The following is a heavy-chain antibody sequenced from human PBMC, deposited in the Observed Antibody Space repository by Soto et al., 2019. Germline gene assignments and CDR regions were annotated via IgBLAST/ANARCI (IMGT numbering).Heavy chain of an antibody. CDR2: SSNSGTYT. J-gene: IGHJ4*02. CDR3: ARSGDNYTVLDY. D-gene: IGHD1-1*01. CDR1: GFTVSDYY. V-gene: IGHV3-11*06. Sequence: GGSLRLSCAASGFTVSDYYMSWIRQAPGKGLEWLSYSSNSGTYTRYADSVKGRFSISRDNAKNSLYLQINSLRGEDTATYYCARSGDNYTVLDYWGQGTPVTVSS.